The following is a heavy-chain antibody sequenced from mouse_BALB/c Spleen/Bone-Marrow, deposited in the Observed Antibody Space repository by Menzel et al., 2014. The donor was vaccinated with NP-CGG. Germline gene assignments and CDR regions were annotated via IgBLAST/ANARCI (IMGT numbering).Heavy chain of an antibody. V-gene: IGHV2-9*02. CDR2: IWAGGSS. Sequence: VQLVESGRGLVAPSQSLSITCTVSGFSLTSYGVHWVRQPPGKGLEWLGVIWAGGSSNYNSALMSRLSISKDNSKSQVFLKMNSLQTDDTTMYYCATDGLYGTYAMDYWGQATSVTVSS. J-gene: IGHJ4*01. D-gene: IGHD2-1*01. CDR1: GFSLTSYG. CDR3: ATDGLYGTYAMDY.